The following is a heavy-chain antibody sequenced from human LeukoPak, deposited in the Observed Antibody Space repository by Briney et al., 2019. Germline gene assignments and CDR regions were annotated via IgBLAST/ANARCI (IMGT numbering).Heavy chain of an antibody. CDR3: AREWAAAGI. D-gene: IGHD6-13*01. CDR2: ISGSGAST. V-gene: IGHV3-23*01. CDR1: GFTFSSYA. Sequence: GGSLRLSCAASGFTFSSYAMSWVRQAPGKGLEWVSVISGSGASTYYADSVTGQFTISRDNSKNTLYLQMNSLRAEDTAVYYCAREWAAAGIWGQGTLVTVSS. J-gene: IGHJ4*02.